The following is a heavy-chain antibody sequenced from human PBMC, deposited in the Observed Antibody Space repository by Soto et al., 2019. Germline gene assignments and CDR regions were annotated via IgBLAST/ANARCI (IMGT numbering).Heavy chain of an antibody. CDR1: GGSISSGDYY. CDR3: ASGRGYSYGHNWFDP. V-gene: IGHV4-30-4*01. D-gene: IGHD5-18*01. J-gene: IGHJ5*02. CDR2: IYYSGST. Sequence: SETLSLTCTVSGGSISSGDYYWSWIRQPPGKGLEWIGYIYYSGSTYYNPSLKSRVTISVDTSKNQFSLKLSSVTAADTAVYYCASGRGYSYGHNWFDPWGQGTLVTVSS.